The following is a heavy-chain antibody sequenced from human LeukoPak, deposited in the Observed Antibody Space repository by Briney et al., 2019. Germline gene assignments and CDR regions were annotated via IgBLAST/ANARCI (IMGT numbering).Heavy chain of an antibody. J-gene: IGHJ4*02. V-gene: IGHV3-23*01. CDR1: GFTFSSYA. CDR3: VRDRDSTGYYDY. Sequence: PGGSLRLSCAASGFTFSSYAMLWVRQAPGKGLEWVSAISCSGGSTYYADSVKGRFTISRDNSKNTLYLQTNSLRAEDTALYYCVRDRDSTGYYDYWGQGTLVTVSS. D-gene: IGHD3-22*01. CDR2: ISCSGGST.